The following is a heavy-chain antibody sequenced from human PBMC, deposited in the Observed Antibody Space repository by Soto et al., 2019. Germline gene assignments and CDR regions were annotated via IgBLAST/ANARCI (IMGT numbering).Heavy chain of an antibody. Sequence: QVQLVQSGAEVKKPGASVKVSCKASGYSFTHYGITWVRQAPGQGLEWTGWINAYDGETKSAQKYEGRVTVTMDTSTNTAYLELRRLRSDDTAVYYCARGDGDTLAYWGQGNLVRVSA. J-gene: IGHJ4*02. CDR2: INAYDGET. CDR3: ARGDGDTLAY. CDR1: GYSFTHYG. V-gene: IGHV1-18*01.